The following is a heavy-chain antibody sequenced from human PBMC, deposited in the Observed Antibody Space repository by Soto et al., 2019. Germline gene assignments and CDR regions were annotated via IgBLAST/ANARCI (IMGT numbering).Heavy chain of an antibody. CDR1: GGSISGDYY. J-gene: IGHJ5*01. Sequence: SETLSLTCTVSGGSISGDYYWNWIRQAPGKGLEWICYVYHTESTYHNPSLKSRGSISVDTSNNQFSLKLSSVTAADTAVYFCAIEPYDITGNRIDSWGQGIPVTVSS. D-gene: IGHD3-22*01. V-gene: IGHV4-30-4*01. CDR2: VYHTEST. CDR3: AIEPYDITGNRIDS.